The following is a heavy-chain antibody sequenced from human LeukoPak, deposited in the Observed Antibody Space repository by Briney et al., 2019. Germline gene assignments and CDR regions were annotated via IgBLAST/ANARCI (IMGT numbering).Heavy chain of an antibody. CDR1: GYTFTSYA. CDR3: ARVPRVVAATLDY. D-gene: IGHD2-15*01. CDR2: INAGNGNT. Sequence: ASVKVSCKASGYTFTSYAMHWVRQAPGQRLEWKGWINAGNGNTKYSQKFQGRVTITRDTSASTAYMELSSLRSEDTAVYYCARVPRVVAATLDYWGQGTLVTVSS. J-gene: IGHJ4*02. V-gene: IGHV1-3*01.